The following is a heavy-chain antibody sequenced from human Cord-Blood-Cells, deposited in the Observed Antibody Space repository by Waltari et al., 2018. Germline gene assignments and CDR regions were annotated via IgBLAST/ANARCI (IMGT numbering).Heavy chain of an antibody. CDR1: GYTFTSYA. CDR3: ARGRSWNRYSSSIDP. J-gene: IGHJ5*02. D-gene: IGHD6-6*01. V-gene: IGHV1-8*03. Sequence: QVQLVQSGAEVKKPGASVKVSCTASGYTFTSYAHNWCRQATGQGLEWMGWMNPNRGNTGYAQKFQGRVTSTRNTSISTAYMELSSLRSEDTAVYYCARGRSWNRYSSSIDPWGQGTLVTVSS. CDR2: MNPNRGNT.